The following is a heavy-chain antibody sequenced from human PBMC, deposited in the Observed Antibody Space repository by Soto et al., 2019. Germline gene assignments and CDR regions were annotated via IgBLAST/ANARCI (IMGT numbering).Heavy chain of an antibody. V-gene: IGHV4-39*01. CDR2: IYYSGTT. CDR3: ARHRLLTPPVY. CDR1: GDSINSNNYY. J-gene: IGHJ4*02. D-gene: IGHD1-26*01. Sequence: SETLSLTCTVSGDSINSNNYYWGWIRQPPRKGLEWIGSIYYSGTTYYNPSLKNRLTISVDTSKNQYSLKLSSVTAADTAVYYCARHRLLTPPVYWGQGTLVTVSP.